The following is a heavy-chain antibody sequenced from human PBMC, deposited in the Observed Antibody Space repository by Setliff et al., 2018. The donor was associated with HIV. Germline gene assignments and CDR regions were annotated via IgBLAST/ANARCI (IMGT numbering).Heavy chain of an antibody. CDR2: ILYDGSDE. CDR3: ARDRAMTVVVSAFDM. Sequence: PGGSLRLSCAGSGFTFSSYAMHWVRQAPGKGLEWVAVILYDGSDEKYADSVKGRFTISRDNSKNTLYLQMNSLRVEDTAVYYCARDRAMTVVVSAFDMWGQGTMVTVSS. V-gene: IGHV3-30*04. CDR1: GFTFSSYA. D-gene: IGHD3-22*01. J-gene: IGHJ3*02.